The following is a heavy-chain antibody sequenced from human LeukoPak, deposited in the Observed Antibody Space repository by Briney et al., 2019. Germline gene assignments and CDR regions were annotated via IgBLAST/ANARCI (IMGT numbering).Heavy chain of an antibody. CDR1: GGSISSYY. CDR3: ARHSSGWPTFKLGGIGFDY. CDR2: IYYSGNT. J-gene: IGHJ4*02. V-gene: IGHV4-59*08. Sequence: SETLSLTCTVSGGSISSYYWSWIRQPPGKGLEWIGYIYYSGNTNYNPSLKSRVTISVDTSKNQFSLKLSSVTAADTAVYYCARHSSGWPTFKLGGIGFDYWGQGTLVTVSS. D-gene: IGHD6-19*01.